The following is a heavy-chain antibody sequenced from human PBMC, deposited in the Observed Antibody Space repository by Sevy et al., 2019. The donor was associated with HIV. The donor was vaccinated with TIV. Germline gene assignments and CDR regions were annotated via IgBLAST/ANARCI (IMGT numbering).Heavy chain of an antibody. J-gene: IGHJ4*02. CDR3: ARGPARLVEGAQYDY. CDR2: LYTSGST. Sequence: SETLSLTCSVSAGSSSSYYWSWIRQPAGKGLEWIGRLYTSGSTKYNPSLKSRVTMSVDTSKAQFSLKLRSVSAADTAVYYCARGPARLVEGAQYDYWGQGIPVTVSS. V-gene: IGHV4-4*07. CDR1: AGSSSSYY. D-gene: IGHD2-2*01.